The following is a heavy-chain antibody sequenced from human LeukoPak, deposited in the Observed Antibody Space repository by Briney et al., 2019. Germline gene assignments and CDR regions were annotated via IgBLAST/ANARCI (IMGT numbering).Heavy chain of an antibody. D-gene: IGHD3-16*01. CDR3: ARAPGAIMITFGGVKFFDY. CDR1: GYTFTSYG. Sequence: GASVKVSCKASGYTFTSYGISWVRQAPGQGLEWMGWISAYNGNTNYAQKLQGRVTMTTDTSTSTAYMELRSLRSDDAAVYYGARAPGAIMITFGGVKFFDYWGQGTLVTVSS. CDR2: ISAYNGNT. J-gene: IGHJ4*02. V-gene: IGHV1-18*01.